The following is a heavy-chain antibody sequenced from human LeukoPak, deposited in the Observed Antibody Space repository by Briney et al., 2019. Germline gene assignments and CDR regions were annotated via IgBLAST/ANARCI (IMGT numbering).Heavy chain of an antibody. D-gene: IGHD1-1*01. CDR2: IWYDGSKK. CDR1: GFTFSSYG. V-gene: IGHV3-33*01. Sequence: PGGSLRLSCAASGFTFSSYGLHWVRQAPGKGLEGVAVIWYDGSKKYYPDSVKGRLTISRDDSKNTLYLQMNSLRAEDTAVYYCARDSGPLDSWGEGTLASVSS. J-gene: IGHJ4*02. CDR3: ARDSGPLDS.